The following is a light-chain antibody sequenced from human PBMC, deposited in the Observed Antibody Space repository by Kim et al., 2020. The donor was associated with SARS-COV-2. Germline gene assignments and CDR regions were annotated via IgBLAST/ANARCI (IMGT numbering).Light chain of an antibody. Sequence: SSELTQDPAVSVALGQTVRITCQGDSLRTYYANWYQQKPGQAPIVVIYGKNNRPSGIPDRFSGSSSGNTASLTITGTQAGDEADYYCNSRDSNDNVVFGGVTQLTVL. J-gene: IGLJ2*01. CDR1: SLRTYY. CDR2: GKN. CDR3: NSRDSNDNVV. V-gene: IGLV3-19*01.